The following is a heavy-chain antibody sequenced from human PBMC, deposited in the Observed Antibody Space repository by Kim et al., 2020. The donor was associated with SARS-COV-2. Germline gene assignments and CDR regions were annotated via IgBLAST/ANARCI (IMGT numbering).Heavy chain of an antibody. CDR3: ARDTTVRAQGYYYGMDV. Sequence: ASVKVSCKASGYTFTSYYMHWVRQAPGQGLEWMGIINPSGGSTSYAQKFQGRVTMTRDTSTSTVYMELSSLRSEDTAVYYCARDTTVRAQGYYYGMDVWARDHGHSLL. V-gene: IGHV1-46*01. J-gene: IGHJ6*01. CDR1: GYTFTSYY. CDR2: INPSGGST. D-gene: IGHD4-17*01.